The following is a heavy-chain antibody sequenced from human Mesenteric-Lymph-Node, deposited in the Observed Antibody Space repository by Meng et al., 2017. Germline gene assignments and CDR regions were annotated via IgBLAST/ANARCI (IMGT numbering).Heavy chain of an antibody. CDR2: MNTNSGNT. D-gene: IGHD2-15*01. V-gene: IGHV1-8*02. CDR3: ARGLYCSGGSCYHN. Sequence: ASVKVSRKASGYTFTSYDINWVRQATGQGLEWMGWMNTNSGNTGYAQKFQGRVTMTRNTSICTDYMELSSLRSEDTAVYYCARGLYCSGGSCYHNWGQGTLVTVSS. J-gene: IGHJ4*02. CDR1: GYTFTSYD.